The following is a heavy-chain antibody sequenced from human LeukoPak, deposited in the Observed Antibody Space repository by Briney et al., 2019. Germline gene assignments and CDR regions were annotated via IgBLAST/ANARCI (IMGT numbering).Heavy chain of an antibody. CDR3: AREVGYSGGMDV. J-gene: IGHJ6*02. Sequence: GGSLRLSCAASGFTFSSYDMHWVRHATGKGLEWVSAIGTAGDTYYPGSVKGRFTISRENAKNSLYLQMNSLRAGDTAVYYCAREVGYSGGMDVWGQGTTVTVSS. V-gene: IGHV3-13*01. CDR1: GFTFSSYD. CDR2: IGTAGDT. D-gene: IGHD2-8*02.